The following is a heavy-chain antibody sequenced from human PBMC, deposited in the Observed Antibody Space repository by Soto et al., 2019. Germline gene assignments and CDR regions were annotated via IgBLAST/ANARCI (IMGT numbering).Heavy chain of an antibody. CDR1: GGSISSSNW. CDR3: ARRSRGSVNWFDP. D-gene: IGHD4-17*01. J-gene: IGHJ5*02. Sequence: QVQLQESGPGLVKPSGTLSLTCAVSGGSISSSNWWSWVRQPPGKGLEWIGEIYHSGSTNYNPSLKSRVPLAVDKSKNQFSLKLSSVTAADTAVYYCARRSRGSVNWFDPWGQGTLVTVSS. CDR2: IYHSGST. V-gene: IGHV4-4*02.